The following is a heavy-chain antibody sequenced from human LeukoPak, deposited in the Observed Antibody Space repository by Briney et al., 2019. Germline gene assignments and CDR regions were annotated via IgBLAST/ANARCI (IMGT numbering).Heavy chain of an antibody. J-gene: IGHJ5*02. D-gene: IGHD1-26*01. V-gene: IGHV3-48*04. CDR3: ARDGGASGAYYGNAVGSWFDP. Sequence: PGGSLRLSCAASGFTFSSYSMNWIRQAPGKGLEWLSYISSSGRTIYYADSVKGRFTISRDNAKNSLYLQMSNVRVEDTAVYYCARDGGASGAYYGNAVGSWFDPWGQGTLVTVSS. CDR2: ISSSGRTI. CDR1: GFTFSSYS.